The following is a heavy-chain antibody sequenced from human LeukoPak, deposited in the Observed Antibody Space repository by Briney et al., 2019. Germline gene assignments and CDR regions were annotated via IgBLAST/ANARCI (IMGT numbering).Heavy chain of an antibody. J-gene: IGHJ5*02. CDR3: AKGSGINHYHWIDP. CDR1: GFTFSTYS. D-gene: IGHD1-14*01. V-gene: IGHV3-21*04. CDR2: ISSGSSYI. Sequence: GGSLRLSCAASGFTFSTYSMNWVRQAPGKGLEWVSSISSGSSYIYYADSVKGRFTISRDNSKNTLYLQMDSLRAEDTALYYCAKGSGINHYHWIDPWGQGTLVTASS.